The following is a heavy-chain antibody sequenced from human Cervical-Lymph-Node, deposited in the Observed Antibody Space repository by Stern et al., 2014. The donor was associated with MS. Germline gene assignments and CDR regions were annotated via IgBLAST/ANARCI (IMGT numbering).Heavy chain of an antibody. CDR1: GYTFTGYY. D-gene: IGHD3-22*01. J-gene: IGHJ4*02. CDR2: INPNSGGT. V-gene: IGHV1-2*06. Sequence: QVQLVQSGAEVKKPGASVKVSCKASGYTFTGYYLHWVRQAPGQGLEWMGRINPNSGGTNYAQKFQGRVTMTRDTSISTAYMELSRLTSDDTAVYYCARGVAYYDSSGTRGGWGQGTLVTVSS. CDR3: ARGVAYYDSSGTRGG.